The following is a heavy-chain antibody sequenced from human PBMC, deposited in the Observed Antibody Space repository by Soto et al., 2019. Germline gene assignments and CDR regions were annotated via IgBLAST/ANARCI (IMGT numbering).Heavy chain of an antibody. CDR2: IHYSGNT. D-gene: IGHD4-17*01. J-gene: IGHJ4*02. CDR1: GDSISSDKW. Sequence: PSETLSLTCAVSGDSISSDKWWSWVRQPPGKGLEWIGRIHYSGNTYYNPSLKSRVTISGDTSQSQFSLKVTSVTAADTAVYFCARHGDSSYYFDYWGQGALVTVSS. V-gene: IGHV4-4*02. CDR3: ARHGDSSYYFDY.